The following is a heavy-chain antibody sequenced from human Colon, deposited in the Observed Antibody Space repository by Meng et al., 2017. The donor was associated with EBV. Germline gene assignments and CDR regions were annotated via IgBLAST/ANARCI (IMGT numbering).Heavy chain of an antibody. V-gene: IGHV4-4*03. CDR3: ARVGQWLPIDY. J-gene: IGHJ4*02. CDR2: IYHSGSI. D-gene: IGHD6-19*01. Sequence: VQTRACCPNPCEPPSALSPLCAVSVGAISSSIMWSCVRQPPGKSREWIGGIYHSGSINYTPSLKSRVTISVDKSKNQFSLELSSVTAADTAVYYCARVGQWLPIDYWGQGTLVTVSS. CDR1: VGAISSSIM.